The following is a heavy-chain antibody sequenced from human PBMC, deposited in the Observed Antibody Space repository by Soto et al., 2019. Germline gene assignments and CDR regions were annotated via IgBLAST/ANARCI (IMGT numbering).Heavy chain of an antibody. CDR3: AKHLVYSNYPFDP. V-gene: IGHV3-23*01. D-gene: IGHD4-4*01. CDR2: IIGSGDNT. Sequence: PGGSLRLSCAASGFTFSSYAMSWVRQAPGKGLEWVSCIIGSGDNTYYADSVKGQFTISRDNSKSTLYLQMNSLRAEDTAVYYCAKHLVYSNYPFDPWGQGTLVTVSS. J-gene: IGHJ5*02. CDR1: GFTFSSYA.